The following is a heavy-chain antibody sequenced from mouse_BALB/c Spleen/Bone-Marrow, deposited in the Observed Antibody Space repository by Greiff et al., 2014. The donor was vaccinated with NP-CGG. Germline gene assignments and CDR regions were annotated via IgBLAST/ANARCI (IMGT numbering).Heavy chain of an antibody. V-gene: IGHV4-1*02. CDR2: INPDSSTI. Sequence: VQLQQPGGGLVQPGGSLKLSCAASGFDFSRYWVTWVRQAPGKGLEWIGEINPDSSTINYTPSLKDKFIISRDNAKNTLYLQMSKVRSDDTALYYCARNGYYGWIAYWGQGTLVTVSA. J-gene: IGHJ3*01. CDR3: ARNGYYGWIAY. D-gene: IGHD2-3*01. CDR1: GFDFSRYW.